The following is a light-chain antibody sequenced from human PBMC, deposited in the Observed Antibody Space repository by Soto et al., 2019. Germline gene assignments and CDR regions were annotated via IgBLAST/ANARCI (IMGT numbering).Light chain of an antibody. CDR2: WAS. Sequence: DILMTQSPASLAVSLGERATINCKSSQSILHSSNNKDFLAWYQQRPGQPPKLLIYWASTRESGVPDRFSGSGSVTDITLTVSSLQAEDVAVYYCQQSYSTPLTFGGGTKVEL. CDR3: QQSYSTPLT. J-gene: IGKJ4*01. V-gene: IGKV4-1*01. CDR1: QSILHSSNNKDF.